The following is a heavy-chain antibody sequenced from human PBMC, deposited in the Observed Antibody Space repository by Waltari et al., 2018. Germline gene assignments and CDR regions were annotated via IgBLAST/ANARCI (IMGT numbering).Heavy chain of an antibody. V-gene: IGHV3-7*01. J-gene: IGHJ4*02. CDR2: IKQDGSEK. Sequence: EVQLVESGGGLVQPGGSLRLSCAASGFTFSSYWMSWVRQAPGKGLEWVANIKQDGSEKYYVDSGKGRFTISRDNAKNSLYLQMNSLRAEDTAVYYCARSTRLSFSGYSNWGQGTLVTVSS. D-gene: IGHD3-22*01. CDR1: GFTFSSYW. CDR3: ARSTRLSFSGYSN.